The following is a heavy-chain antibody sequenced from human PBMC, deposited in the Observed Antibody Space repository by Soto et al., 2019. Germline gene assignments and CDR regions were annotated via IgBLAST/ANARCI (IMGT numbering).Heavy chain of an antibody. CDR1: GFTVSSHA. CDR2: ISKSGGTI. Sequence: ELQLVESGGKLVQPGGSLRLSCATSGFTVSSHAMNWVRQAPGKGLEWISYISKSGGTIKYADSVKGRFTISRDQAKNSLYLQMNSLRDEDTAVYYCTTDGNTRNWFDPWGQGTLVTVSS. CDR3: TTDGNTRNWFDP. J-gene: IGHJ5*02. D-gene: IGHD2-2*02. V-gene: IGHV3-48*02.